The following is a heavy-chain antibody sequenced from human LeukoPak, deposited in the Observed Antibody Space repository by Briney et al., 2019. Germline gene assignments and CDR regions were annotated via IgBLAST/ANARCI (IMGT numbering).Heavy chain of an antibody. Sequence: GGSLRLSCAASGFTFSSYAMSWVRQAPGKGLEWVSAISGSGGSTYYAGSVKGRFTISRDNPKNTLYLQMNSLRAEDTAVYYCARDKRTDSSGYYSDAFDIWGQGTMVTVSS. V-gene: IGHV3-23*01. D-gene: IGHD3-22*01. J-gene: IGHJ3*02. CDR2: ISGSGGST. CDR1: GFTFSSYA. CDR3: ARDKRTDSSGYYSDAFDI.